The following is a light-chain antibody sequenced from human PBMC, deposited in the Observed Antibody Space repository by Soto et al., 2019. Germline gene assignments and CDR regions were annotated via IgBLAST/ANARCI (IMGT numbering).Light chain of an antibody. J-gene: IGLJ2*01. V-gene: IGLV2-14*03. CDR3: SSYTSSSTLVV. Sequence: QSALTQPASVSGSPGQSITISCTGTSSDVGGYSYVSWYQQHPGKAPKLMIYYVSNRPSGVSNRFSGSKSGNTASLTISGLHAEDEADYYCSSYTSSSTLVVFGGGTKLTVL. CDR1: SSDVGGYSY. CDR2: YVS.